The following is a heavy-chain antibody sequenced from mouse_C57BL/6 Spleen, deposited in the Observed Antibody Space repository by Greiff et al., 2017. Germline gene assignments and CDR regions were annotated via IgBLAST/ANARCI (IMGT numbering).Heavy chain of an antibody. Sequence: EVKLMESGGGLVQPGGSMKLSCAASGFTFSDAWMDWVRQSPEKGLEWVAEIRNKANNHATYYAESVKGRFTISRDDSKSSVYLQMNSLRAEDTGIYYCTRNWGYFDYWGQGTTRTVSS. V-gene: IGHV6-6*01. CDR1: GFTFSDAW. CDR3: TRNWGYFDY. D-gene: IGHD4-1*01. CDR2: IRNKANNHAT. J-gene: IGHJ2*01.